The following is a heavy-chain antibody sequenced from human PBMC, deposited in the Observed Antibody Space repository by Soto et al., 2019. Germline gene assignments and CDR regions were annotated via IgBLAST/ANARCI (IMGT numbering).Heavy chain of an antibody. J-gene: IGHJ5*02. V-gene: IGHV5-51*01. CDR2: IYPGDSDT. D-gene: IGHD2-2*01. Sequence: PGESLKISCKGSGYSFTSYWIVWVRPMPGKGLAWMGIIYPGDSDTRYRPAFQGQVTISADKSIRTAYLQWSSLKASDTAMYYCARQGYCSSTSCLQRWFDPWGQGTLVTVSS. CDR3: ARQGYCSSTSCLQRWFDP. CDR1: GYSFTSYW.